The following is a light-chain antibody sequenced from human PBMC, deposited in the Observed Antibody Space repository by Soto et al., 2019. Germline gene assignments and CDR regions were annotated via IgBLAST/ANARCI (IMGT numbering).Light chain of an antibody. V-gene: IGKV3-11*01. Sequence: EIVLTQSPATLSLSPGERATLSCRASQSVGSSLAWYQQKPCQAPRLLFYDPSNRAAGVPARFSGSGSGTDFTLTISYLEPEDFAMYYCQQRTNWPLTFGGGTKVEIK. CDR1: QSVGSS. CDR2: DPS. J-gene: IGKJ4*01. CDR3: QQRTNWPLT.